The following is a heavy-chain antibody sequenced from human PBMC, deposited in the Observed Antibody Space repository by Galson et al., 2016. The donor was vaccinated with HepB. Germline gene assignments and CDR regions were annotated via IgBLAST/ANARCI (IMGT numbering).Heavy chain of an antibody. CDR3: ARARYSSSWFGDFDY. CDR2: IWYDGETK. CDR1: GFSCSWYG. Sequence: SLRLSCAASGFSCSWYGMHWVRQAPGKGLEWVALIWYDGETKYSADSVKGRFTISRDNSDNTLYLHMNSLRAEDTAVYYCARARYSSSWFGDFDYWGQGTLVIVSS. J-gene: IGHJ4*02. D-gene: IGHD6-19*01. V-gene: IGHV3-33*01.